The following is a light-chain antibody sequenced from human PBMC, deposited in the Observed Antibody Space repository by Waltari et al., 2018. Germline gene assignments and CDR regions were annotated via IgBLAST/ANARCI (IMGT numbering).Light chain of an antibody. Sequence: QSALTQPASVSGSPGQSITISCTGTRSDIGSSNYVSWYQQHPGKAPQLIIFDVTNRPSGVSNRVSGSKSGNTASLIISGLQGEDEADYYCSSYMDTTALELFGGGTSLTVL. CDR3: SSYMDTTALEL. J-gene: IGLJ2*01. CDR1: RSDIGSSNY. V-gene: IGLV2-14*03. CDR2: DVT.